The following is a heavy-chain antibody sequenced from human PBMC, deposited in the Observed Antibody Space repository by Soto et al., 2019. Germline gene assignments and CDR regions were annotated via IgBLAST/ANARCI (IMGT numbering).Heavy chain of an antibody. Sequence: GASVKVSCKASGGTFSSYAISWVRQAPGQGLEWMGGIIPIFGTANYAQKFQGRVTITADESTSTAYMELSSLRSEDTAVYYCARGGAPHYYYYYYGMDVWGQGTTVTVSS. V-gene: IGHV1-69*13. D-gene: IGHD3-10*01. CDR1: GGTFSSYA. J-gene: IGHJ6*02. CDR3: ARGGAPHYYYYYYGMDV. CDR2: IIPIFGTA.